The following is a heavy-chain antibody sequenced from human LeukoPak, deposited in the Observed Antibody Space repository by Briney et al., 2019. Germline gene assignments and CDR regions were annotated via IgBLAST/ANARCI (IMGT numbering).Heavy chain of an antibody. CDR3: ARGRRDRGLVAAAGTAYYYYYYMDV. Sequence: GASVKVSCKASGYTFTGYYMHWVRQAPGQGLEWMGWINPNSGGTNYAQKFQGRVTMTRDTSISTAYMELSSLRSEDTAVYYCARGRRDRGLVAAAGTAYYYYYYMDVWGKGTTVTVSS. CDR2: INPNSGGT. D-gene: IGHD6-13*01. CDR1: GYTFTGYY. V-gene: IGHV1-2*02. J-gene: IGHJ6*03.